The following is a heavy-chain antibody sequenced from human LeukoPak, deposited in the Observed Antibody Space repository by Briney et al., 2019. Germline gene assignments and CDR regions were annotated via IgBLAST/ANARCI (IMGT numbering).Heavy chain of an antibody. CDR1: GYSFTNFD. J-gene: IGHJ4*02. Sequence: ASVRVSCKASGYSFTNFDINWVRQAPGQGLEWLGRMNPDSGNSGSAHKFQGRVTMTRDTSTSTAYIELTSLRSDDTAVYFCARGRLVRGDYLDYWGQGALVTVSS. V-gene: IGHV1-8*01. CDR2: MNPDSGNS. D-gene: IGHD3-10*01. CDR3: ARGRLVRGDYLDY.